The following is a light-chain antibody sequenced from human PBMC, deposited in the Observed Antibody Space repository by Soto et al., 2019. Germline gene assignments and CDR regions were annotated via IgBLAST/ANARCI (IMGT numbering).Light chain of an antibody. CDR1: SSDVGGYNY. J-gene: IGLJ3*02. CDR3: SSYTSSSTWV. Sequence: QSAPTQPASVSGSPGQSIAISCTGTSSDVGGYNYVSWYQQHPGKTPNLMIYDVSNRPSGVSNRFSGSKSGNTASLTISGLQAEDEADYYCSSYTSSSTWVFGGGTKVTVL. CDR2: DVS. V-gene: IGLV2-14*01.